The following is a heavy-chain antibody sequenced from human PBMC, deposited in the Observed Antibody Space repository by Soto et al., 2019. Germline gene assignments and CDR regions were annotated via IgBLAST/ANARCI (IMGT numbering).Heavy chain of an antibody. CDR2: IWYDGSNK. V-gene: IGHV3-33*01. CDR3: AREFAGTGFDY. D-gene: IGHD6-13*01. CDR1: EFTFSSYG. Sequence: LRLSCCASEFTFSSYGMHWVGQAPGKGLEWVAVIWYDGSNKYYADSAKGRFTISRDNSKNTLYLQMNSLRAEDTAVYYCAREFAGTGFDYWGQGTLVTGFS. J-gene: IGHJ4*02.